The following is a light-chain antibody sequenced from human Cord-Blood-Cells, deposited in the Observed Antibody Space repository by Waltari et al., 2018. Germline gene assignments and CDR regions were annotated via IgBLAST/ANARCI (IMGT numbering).Light chain of an antibody. CDR2: DVS. V-gene: IGLV2-14*01. CDR1: SSDVGCYNY. J-gene: IGLJ1*01. Sequence: QSALTQPASVSGSPGQSLTLSCTGTSSDVGCYNYVSWYQQHPGKAPKLVIYDVSNRPSGVSNRFSGSKSGNTASLTISGLQAEDEADYYCSSYTSSSTLYVFGTGTKVTVL. CDR3: SSYTSSSTLYV.